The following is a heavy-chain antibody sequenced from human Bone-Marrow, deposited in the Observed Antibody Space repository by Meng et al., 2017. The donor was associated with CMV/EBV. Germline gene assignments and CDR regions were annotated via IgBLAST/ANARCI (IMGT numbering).Heavy chain of an antibody. CDR2: INHRGST. CDR3: ARGSGRAARPNPSGGMDV. Sequence: LSLSCAVYGRSVSGYYWSWIRQPPGKGLEWIGEINHRGSTNYNPSLKSRVTISVDTSKNQFSLKLSSVTAADTAGDYCARGSGRAARPNPSGGMDVWGQGNMVNVSS. V-gene: IGHV4-34*01. CDR1: GRSVSGYY. J-gene: IGHJ6*02. D-gene: IGHD6-6*01.